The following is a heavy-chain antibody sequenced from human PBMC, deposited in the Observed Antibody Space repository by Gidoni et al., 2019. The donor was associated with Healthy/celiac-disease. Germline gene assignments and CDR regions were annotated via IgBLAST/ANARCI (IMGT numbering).Heavy chain of an antibody. Sequence: EVQLVESGGGLVQPGRSLRLSCAASGFTFDDYAMHWVRQAPGKGLEWVSGIRWNSGSIGYADSVKGRFTISRDNAKNSLYLQMNSLRAEDTALYYCAKDDPTGYWGQGTLVTVSS. J-gene: IGHJ4*02. V-gene: IGHV3-9*01. D-gene: IGHD4-17*01. CDR2: IRWNSGSI. CDR3: AKDDPTGY. CDR1: GFTFDDYA.